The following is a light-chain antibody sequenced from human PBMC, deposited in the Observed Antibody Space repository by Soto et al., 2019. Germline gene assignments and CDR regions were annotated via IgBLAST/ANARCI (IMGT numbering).Light chain of an antibody. CDR2: GAS. V-gene: IGKV3-11*01. CDR3: QQRSNWPPLFT. CDR1: QSVSTY. Sequence: EIMLTQSPATLSLSPGERATLSCRASQSVSTYLAWYQQKPGQPPKLLIYGASNRATGIPARFSGTGSGTDFTLTIDTLAPEDFAVYYCQQRSNWPPLFTFGPGTTVDIK. J-gene: IGKJ3*01.